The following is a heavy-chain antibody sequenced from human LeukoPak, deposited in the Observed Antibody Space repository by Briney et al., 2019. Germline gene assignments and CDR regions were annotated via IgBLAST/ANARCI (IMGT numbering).Heavy chain of an antibody. Sequence: ASVKVSCKASGYTVTSYYMHWVRQAPGQGLEWMGRINPNSGGTNYAQKFQDRVTMTTDTSISTAYMELSRLRSDDTAVYYCARGLTFWGYDLWSGYTDYWGQGTLVTVSS. CDR3: ARGLTFWGYDLWSGYTDY. CDR1: GYTVTSYY. J-gene: IGHJ4*02. D-gene: IGHD3-3*01. CDR2: INPNSGGT. V-gene: IGHV1-2*06.